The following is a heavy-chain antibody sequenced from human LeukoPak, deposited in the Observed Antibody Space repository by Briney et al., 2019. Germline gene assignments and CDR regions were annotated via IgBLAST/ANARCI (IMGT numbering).Heavy chain of an antibody. J-gene: IGHJ5*02. D-gene: IGHD2-15*01. CDR2: ISYDGSNK. CDR3: ARAGDVVVVAATDGWFDP. Sequence: GGSLRLSCAASGFTFSSYAMHWVRQAPGKGLEWVAVISYDGSNKYYADSVKGRFTISRDNSKNTLYLQMNSLRAEDTAVYYCARAGDVVVVAATDGWFDPWGQGTLVTVSS. CDR1: GFTFSSYA. V-gene: IGHV3-30*04.